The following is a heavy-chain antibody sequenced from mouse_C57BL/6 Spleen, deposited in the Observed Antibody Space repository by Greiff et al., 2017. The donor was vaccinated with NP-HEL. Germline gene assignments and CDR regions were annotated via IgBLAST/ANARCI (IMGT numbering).Heavy chain of an antibody. CDR2: INSDGGST. J-gene: IGHJ1*03. V-gene: IGHV5-2*01. Sequence: EVKLVESGGGLVQPGESLKLSCESNEYEFPSHDMSWVRKTPEKRLELVAAINSDGGSTYYPDTMERRFIISRDNTKKTLYLQMSSLRSEDTALYYCARRGYGSSSDWYFDVWGTGTTVTVSS. CDR1: EYEFPSHD. D-gene: IGHD1-1*01. CDR3: ARRGYGSSSDWYFDV.